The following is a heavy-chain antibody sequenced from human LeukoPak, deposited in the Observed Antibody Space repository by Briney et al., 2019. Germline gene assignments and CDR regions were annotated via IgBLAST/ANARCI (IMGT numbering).Heavy chain of an antibody. CDR3: ARLAQYGSGSYYRFKYYYYYMDV. CDR1: GGSFSGYY. CDR2: INHSGST. V-gene: IGHV4-34*01. D-gene: IGHD3-10*01. Sequence: PSEPLSLTCAVYGGSFSGYYWSWIRQPPGKGLEWIGEINHSGSTNYNPSLKSRVTISVDTSKNQFSLKLSSVTAADTAVYYCARLAQYGSGSYYRFKYYYYYMDVGGKGTTVTISS. J-gene: IGHJ6*03.